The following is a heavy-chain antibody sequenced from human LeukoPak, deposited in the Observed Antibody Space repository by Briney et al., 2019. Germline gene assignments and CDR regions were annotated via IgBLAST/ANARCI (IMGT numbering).Heavy chain of an antibody. CDR1: GGSFSGYY. CDR2: INHSGST. CDR3: ARRGRTSLGAFDI. D-gene: IGHD1-26*01. V-gene: IGHV4-34*01. J-gene: IGHJ3*02. Sequence: PSETLSLTCAVYGGSFSGYYWSWIRQPPGKGLEWIGEINHSGSTNYNPSLKSRVTISVDTSKNQFSLKLSSVTAADTAVYYCARRGRTSLGAFDIWGQGTMVTVSS.